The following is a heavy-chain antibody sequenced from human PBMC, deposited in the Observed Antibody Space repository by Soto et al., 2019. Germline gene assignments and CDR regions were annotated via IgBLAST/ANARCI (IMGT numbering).Heavy chain of an antibody. CDR3: TRENIENSDGLYAAFDI. CDR2: MNPKSGGA. V-gene: IGHV1-2*02. Sequence: ASVKVSCKTSGYTFTDYYTQWVRQAPGQGLEWMGWMNPKSGGAYFAQKFQGRVTLTRDTSIGTAYIEVNSLTSDDTAVYFCTRENIENSDGLYAAFDIWGQGTPVTVSS. J-gene: IGHJ3*02. D-gene: IGHD5-18*01. CDR1: GYTFTDYY.